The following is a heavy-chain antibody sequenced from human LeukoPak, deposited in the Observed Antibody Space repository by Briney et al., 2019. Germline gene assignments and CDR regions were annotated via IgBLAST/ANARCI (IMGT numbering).Heavy chain of an antibody. CDR3: ARQGGDFDY. D-gene: IGHD2-21*01. Sequence: SGTLSLTCTVSGGFISSSSYYWGWIRQPPGKGLEWIGSIFYSGSTYYNPSLKSRVTISVDTSKNQFSLKLSSVTAADTAVYYCARQGGDFDYWGQGTLVTVSS. CDR2: IFYSGST. V-gene: IGHV4-39*01. J-gene: IGHJ4*02. CDR1: GGFISSSSYY.